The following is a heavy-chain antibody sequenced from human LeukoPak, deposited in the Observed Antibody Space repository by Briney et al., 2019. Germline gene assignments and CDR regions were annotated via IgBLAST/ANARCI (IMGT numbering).Heavy chain of an antibody. Sequence: PGRSLRLSCAASGFTFLDYAMHWVRQAPGKGLEWVSGIRWNSGGIAYADSVKGRFTISRDNAKNSLYLQMNSLRAEDTALYYCANGDDSSGYYYSWTYWGQGTLVTVSS. CDR1: GFTFLDYA. D-gene: IGHD3-22*01. J-gene: IGHJ4*02. V-gene: IGHV3-9*01. CDR2: IRWNSGGI. CDR3: ANGDDSSGYYYSWTY.